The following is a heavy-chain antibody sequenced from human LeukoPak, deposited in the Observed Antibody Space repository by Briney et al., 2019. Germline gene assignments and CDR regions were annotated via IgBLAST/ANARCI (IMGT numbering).Heavy chain of an antibody. CDR1: GFTFSNYA. D-gene: IGHD3-10*01. J-gene: IGHJ6*03. Sequence: GGSLRLSCAASGFTFSNYAMSWVRQAPGKGLEWVSAISGSASSTYHADSVKGRFTISRDNSKNTLYLQMNSLRAEDTAVYYCARDTNYYGSATYYMDVWGKGTTVTVSS. V-gene: IGHV3-23*01. CDR2: ISGSASST. CDR3: ARDTNYYGSATYYMDV.